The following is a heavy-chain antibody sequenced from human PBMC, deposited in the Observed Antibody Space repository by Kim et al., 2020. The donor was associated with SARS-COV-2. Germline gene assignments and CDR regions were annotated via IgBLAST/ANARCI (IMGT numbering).Heavy chain of an antibody. V-gene: IGHV4-59*01. J-gene: IGHJ4*02. CDR2: IYHTGST. CDR1: GGSINYYY. Sequence: SETLSLTCTVSGGSINYYYWSWIRQPPGKGLEWIGYIYHTGSTSYNPSLKSRVTISVDSSQNQFPLNLNSVTAADTALYYCARAPDGYSYGYVGYWGQGTLVTVSS. CDR3: ARAPDGYSYGYVGY. D-gene: IGHD5-18*01.